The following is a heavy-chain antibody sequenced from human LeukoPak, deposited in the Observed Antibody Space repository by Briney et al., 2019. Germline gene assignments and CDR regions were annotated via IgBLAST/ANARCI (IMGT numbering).Heavy chain of an antibody. D-gene: IGHD1-26*01. CDR3: AKDVKAARDSGSSPKYYFDY. CDR1: GFTFSSYA. CDR2: IKQDGSEK. V-gene: IGHV3-7*01. J-gene: IGHJ4*02. Sequence: GGSLRLSCAASGFTFSSYAMSWVRQAPGKGLEWVANIKQDGSEKYYVDSVKGRFTISRDNAKNSLYLQMNSLRAEDTAVYYCAKDVKAARDSGSSPKYYFDYWGQGTLVTVSS.